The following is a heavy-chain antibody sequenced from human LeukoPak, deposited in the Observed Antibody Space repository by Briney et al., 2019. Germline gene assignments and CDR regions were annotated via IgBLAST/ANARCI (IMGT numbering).Heavy chain of an antibody. CDR2: IYSGGST. V-gene: IGHV3-66*01. J-gene: IGHJ4*02. Sequence: GGSLRLSCAASGFTVSSNYMSWGRQAPGKGLEWVSVIYSGGSTYYADSVKGRFTISRDNSKNTLYLQMKSLRAEDTAVYYCARERNLEIAVAGTIFNYWGQGTLVTVSS. D-gene: IGHD6-19*01. CDR1: GFTVSSNY. CDR3: ARERNLEIAVAGTIFNY.